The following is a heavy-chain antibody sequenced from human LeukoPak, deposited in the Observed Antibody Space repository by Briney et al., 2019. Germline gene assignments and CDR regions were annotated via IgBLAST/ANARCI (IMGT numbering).Heavy chain of an antibody. CDR3: ARVNRWDYGDYVDY. Sequence: SVKVSCKASGGTFSSYAISWARQAPGQGLEWMGRIIPILGIANYAQKFQGRVTITADKSTSTAYMELSSLRSEDTAVYYCARVNRWDYGDYVDYWGQGTLVTVSS. D-gene: IGHD4-17*01. CDR2: IIPILGIA. CDR1: GGTFSSYA. J-gene: IGHJ4*02. V-gene: IGHV1-69*04.